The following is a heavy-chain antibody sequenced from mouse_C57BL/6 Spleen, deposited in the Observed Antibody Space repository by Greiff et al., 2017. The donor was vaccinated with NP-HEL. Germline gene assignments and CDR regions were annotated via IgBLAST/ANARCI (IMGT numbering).Heavy chain of an antibody. Sequence: QVQLKESGPELVKPGASVKISCKASGYAFSSSWMNWVKQRPGKGLEWIGRIYPGDGDTNYNGKFKGKATLTADKSSSTAYMQLSSLTSEDSAVYFCARAGDEDYWGQGTTLTVSS. CDR3: ARAGDEDY. CDR1: GYAFSSSW. CDR2: IYPGDGDT. D-gene: IGHD3-3*01. V-gene: IGHV1-82*01. J-gene: IGHJ2*01.